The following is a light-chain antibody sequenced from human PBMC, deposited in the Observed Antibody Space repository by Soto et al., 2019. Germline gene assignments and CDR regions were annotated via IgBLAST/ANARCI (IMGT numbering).Light chain of an antibody. CDR2: DAS. V-gene: IGKV3-15*01. CDR1: QSVSSN. Sequence: EIVMTQSPATPSVSPGERPTLSCSASQSVSSNLAWHQQKPGQAPRILMYDASTRATGIPARFSGSGSGTEFTLTISSLQSEDFAVYYCQQYHNWPITFGQGTRLEIK. CDR3: QQYHNWPIT. J-gene: IGKJ5*01.